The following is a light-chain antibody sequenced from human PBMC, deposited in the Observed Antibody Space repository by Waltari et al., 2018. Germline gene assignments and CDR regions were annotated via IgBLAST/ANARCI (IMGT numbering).Light chain of an antibody. Sequence: QSALTQPASVAGSPGQAITISCTGTSSDVCGYTYFSWYQQHPGKAPKLMIYVVRKRPPGVSNRFSGSKSGNTASLTISGLQIEDEADYYCSSYKATSSFYVFAAATKVTVL. CDR3: SSYKATSSFYV. CDR1: SSDVCGYTY. CDR2: VVR. J-gene: IGLJ1*01. V-gene: IGLV2-14*01.